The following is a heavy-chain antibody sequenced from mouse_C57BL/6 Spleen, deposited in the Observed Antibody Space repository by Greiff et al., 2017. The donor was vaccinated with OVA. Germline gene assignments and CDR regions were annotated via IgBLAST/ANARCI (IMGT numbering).Heavy chain of an antibody. CDR2: IYPGDGDT. D-gene: IGHD3-2*02. V-gene: IGHV1-80*01. CDR1: GYAFSSYW. Sequence: LVESGAELVKPGASVKISCKASGYAFSSYWMNWVKQRPGKGLEWIGQIYPGDGDTNYNGKFKGKATLTADKSSSTAYMQLSSLTSEDSAVYFCAREGTAQAPGCFDYWGQGTTLTVSS. J-gene: IGHJ2*01. CDR3: AREGTAQAPGCFDY.